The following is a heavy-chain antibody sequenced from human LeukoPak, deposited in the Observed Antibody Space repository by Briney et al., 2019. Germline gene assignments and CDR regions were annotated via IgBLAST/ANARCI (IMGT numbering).Heavy chain of an antibody. J-gene: IGHJ3*01. D-gene: IGHD3-3*01. CDR3: VREMHGFSAFDL. Sequence: GASVKVSCKASGYTFTSYDISWVRQAPGQGLEWMGWIQANSGGTNYAQKFQGRVTMIRDTSISTAHMELTSLTSDDTAVYYCVREMHGFSAFDLWGPGTMVTVSS. CDR2: IQANSGGT. CDR1: GYTFTSYD. V-gene: IGHV1-2*02.